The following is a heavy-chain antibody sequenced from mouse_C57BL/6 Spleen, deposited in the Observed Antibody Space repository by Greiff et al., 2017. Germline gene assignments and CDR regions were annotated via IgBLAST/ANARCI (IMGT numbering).Heavy chain of an antibody. CDR3: ASHYGNWYFDV. Sequence: EVQRVESGGGLVQPGGSLSLSCAASGFTFTDYYMSWVRQPPGKALEWLGFIRNKANGYTTEYSASVKGRFTISRDNSQSILYLQMNALRAEDSATYYCASHYGNWYFDVWGTGTTVTVSS. J-gene: IGHJ1*03. D-gene: IGHD2-1*01. CDR1: GFTFTDYY. CDR2: IRNKANGYTT. V-gene: IGHV7-3*01.